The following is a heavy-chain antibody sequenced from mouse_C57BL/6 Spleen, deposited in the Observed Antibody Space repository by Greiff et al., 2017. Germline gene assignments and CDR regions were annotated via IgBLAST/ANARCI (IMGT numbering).Heavy chain of an antibody. J-gene: IGHJ1*01. CDR1: GYTFTSYC. CDR2: IDPSNGST. Sequence: QVQLQQPGAELVRPGTSVKLSCKASGYTFTSYCMHWVKQRPGQGLEWIGVIDPSNGSTNYNQKFKGKATLTADTSSSTAYMQLSSLPSEDSAVYFCASHTVVAYRNFDFWGQGTTVTVSS. CDR3: ASHTVVAYRNFDF. D-gene: IGHD1-1*01. V-gene: IGHV1-59*01.